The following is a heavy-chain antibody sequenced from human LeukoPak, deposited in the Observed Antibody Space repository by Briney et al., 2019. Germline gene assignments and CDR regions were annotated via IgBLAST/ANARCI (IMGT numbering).Heavy chain of an antibody. Sequence: GGSLRLSCAASGFTFSSYAMSWVRQAPGKGLEWVSAISGSGGSTYYADSVKGRFTISRDNSKNTLYLQMNSLRAEDTAVYYCAKAGPTSSFQYSSSWYEDYYYYYMDVWGKGTTVTVSS. J-gene: IGHJ6*03. D-gene: IGHD6-13*01. CDR3: AKAGPTSSFQYSSSWYEDYYYYYMDV. V-gene: IGHV3-23*01. CDR2: ISGSGGST. CDR1: GFTFSSYA.